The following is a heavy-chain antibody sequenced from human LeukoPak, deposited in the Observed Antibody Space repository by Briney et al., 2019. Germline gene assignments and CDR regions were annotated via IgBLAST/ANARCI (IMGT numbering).Heavy chain of an antibody. V-gene: IGHV3-74*01. Sequence: GGSLRLSCAASGFTFSSYWMHWVRQAPGKGLVWVSRINGDGSSTTYADAVKGRFTISRDNAKNSLYLQMNSLRAEDTAVYYCARDSKLPIDYWGQGTLVTVSS. J-gene: IGHJ4*02. CDR3: ARDSKLPIDY. CDR2: INGDGSST. CDR1: GFTFSSYW. D-gene: IGHD3-3*02.